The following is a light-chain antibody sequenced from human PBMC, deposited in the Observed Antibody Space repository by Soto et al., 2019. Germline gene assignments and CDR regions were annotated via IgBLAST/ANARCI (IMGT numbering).Light chain of an antibody. CDR1: QSIRRS. CDR3: QQTYSSPRT. Sequence: DIQMTQCPSSLSASVADRVTITCRASQSIRRSLNWYQQKPGKAPTLLIYAASSLQSGVPSRFSGSGSGTDFTLTISSLQPEDFAIYYCQQTYSSPRTFGQGTKVDIK. V-gene: IGKV1-39*01. J-gene: IGKJ1*01. CDR2: AAS.